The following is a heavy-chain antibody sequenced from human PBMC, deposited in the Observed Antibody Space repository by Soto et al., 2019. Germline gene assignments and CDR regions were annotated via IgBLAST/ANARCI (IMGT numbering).Heavy chain of an antibody. J-gene: IGHJ6*02. V-gene: IGHV3-11*01. D-gene: IGHD3-9*01. Sequence: QVQLVQSGAEVKKPGSSVKVSCKASGGTFSDYYMSWIRQAPGKGLEWVSYISSSGSTIYYADSVKGRFTISRDNAKNSLYLQMNSLRAEDTAVYYCARGFFDGYYYYGMDVWGQGTTVTVSS. CDR3: ARGFFDGYYYYGMDV. CDR1: GGTFSDYY. CDR2: ISSSGSTI.